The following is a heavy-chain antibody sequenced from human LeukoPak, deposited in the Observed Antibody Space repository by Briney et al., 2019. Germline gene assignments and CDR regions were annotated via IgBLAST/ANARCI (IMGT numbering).Heavy chain of an antibody. V-gene: IGHV4-30-2*01. D-gene: IGHD3-10*01. Sequence: SQTLSFTCAVSGGSISSGGYSWSWIRQPPGKGLEWIGYIYHSGSTYYNPSLKSRVTISVDRSKNQFSLKLSSVTAADTAVYYCARGEMVRGVINPWGQGTLVTVSS. J-gene: IGHJ5*02. CDR3: ARGEMVRGVINP. CDR2: IYHSGST. CDR1: GGSISSGGYS.